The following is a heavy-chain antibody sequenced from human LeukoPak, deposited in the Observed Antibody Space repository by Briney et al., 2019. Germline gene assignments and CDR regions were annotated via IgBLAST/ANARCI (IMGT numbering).Heavy chain of an antibody. CDR3: ARHGEKSYYDSSGSVLY. J-gene: IGHJ4*02. D-gene: IGHD3-22*01. CDR1: GYSISSGYC. Sequence: PSETLSLTCAVSGYSISSGYCWGWIRQPPGEGLEWIGSIYHSGSTYYNPSLKSRVTISVDTSKNQFSLKLSSVTAADTAVYYCARHGEKSYYDSSGSVLYWGQGTLVTVSS. V-gene: IGHV4-38-2*01. CDR2: IYHSGST.